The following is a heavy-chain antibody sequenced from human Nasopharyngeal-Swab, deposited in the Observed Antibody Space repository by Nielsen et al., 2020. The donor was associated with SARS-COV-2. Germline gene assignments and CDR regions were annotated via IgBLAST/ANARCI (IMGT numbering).Heavy chain of an antibody. CDR1: GFTFSSYW. D-gene: IGHD3-3*01. CDR2: ISSSSSTI. Sequence: GGSLRLSCAASGFTFSSYWMNWVRKAPGKGLEWVSYISSSSSTIYYADSVKGRFTISRDNAKNSLYLQMNSLIAEDTAVYYCARDPDYDFWSGYSKSFDYWGQGTLVTVSS. J-gene: IGHJ4*02. V-gene: IGHV3-48*04. CDR3: ARDPDYDFWSGYSKSFDY.